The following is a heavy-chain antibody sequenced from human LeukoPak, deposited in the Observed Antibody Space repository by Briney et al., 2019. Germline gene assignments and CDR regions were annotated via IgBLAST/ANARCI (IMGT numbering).Heavy chain of an antibody. CDR1: GFTFRNYG. V-gene: IGHV3-30*18. D-gene: IGHD3-22*01. Sequence: PGRSLRLSCAVSGFTFRNYGMHWVRQAPGKGLEWVAVISYDESDKYYGDSVKGRFTISRDNSKNTLFLQMNSLRAEDTAAYFCAKDFRRADYYDSSGYYRKIDYWGQGTLVTVSS. CDR2: ISYDESDK. CDR3: AKDFRRADYYDSSGYYRKIDY. J-gene: IGHJ4*02.